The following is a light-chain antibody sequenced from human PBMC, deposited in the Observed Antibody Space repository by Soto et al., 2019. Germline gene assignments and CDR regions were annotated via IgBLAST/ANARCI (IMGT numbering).Light chain of an antibody. CDR2: AAS. CDR3: QQANSFPIT. J-gene: IGKJ5*01. Sequence: DIQLTQSPSFLSASVGDRVTITCRASQGISSYLAWYQQKPGKAPKLLIYAASTLQSGVPSRFSGSGSGTDFSLTISSLQPEDSATYYCQQANSFPITFGQGTRLEI. CDR1: QGISSY. V-gene: IGKV1-9*01.